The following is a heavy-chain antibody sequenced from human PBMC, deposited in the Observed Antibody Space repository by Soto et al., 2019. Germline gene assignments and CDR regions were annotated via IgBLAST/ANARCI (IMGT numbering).Heavy chain of an antibody. CDR2: IYYSGST. V-gene: IGHV4-31*03. Sequence: SETLSLTCTVYGGSISIGGYYWSWIRQHPGKGLEWIGHIYYSGSTHYNPSLKSRVTISVDTSKNQFSPKLSSVTAADTAMYYCARDVRQDYYYYYGMDVWGQGTTVTVSS. CDR1: GGSISIGGYY. J-gene: IGHJ6*02. CDR3: ARDVRQDYYYYYGMDV.